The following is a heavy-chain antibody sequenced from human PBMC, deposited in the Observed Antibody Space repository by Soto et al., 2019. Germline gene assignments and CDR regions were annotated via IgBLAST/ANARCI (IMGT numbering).Heavy chain of an antibody. CDR3: ARGGEVYSD. J-gene: IGHJ4*02. Sequence: EVQLVESGGDLVQPGGSLRLSCAASGFTFSNYWMSWVRQAPGKGLEWVANIKHDGSEEYYVDSVKDRFTISRDNAKHSLYLQMNSMRAEDTAVYYCARGGEVYSDWGQGTLVTVSS. CDR1: GFTFSNYW. V-gene: IGHV3-7*04. CDR2: IKHDGSEE. D-gene: IGHD2-21*01.